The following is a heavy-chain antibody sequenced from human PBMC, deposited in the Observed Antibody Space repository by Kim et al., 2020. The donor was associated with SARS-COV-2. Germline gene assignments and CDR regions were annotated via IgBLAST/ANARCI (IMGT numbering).Heavy chain of an antibody. D-gene: IGHD3-10*01. J-gene: IGHJ4*02. CDR1: GFTFSSYG. Sequence: GGSLRLSCAASGFTFSSYGMHWVRQAPGKGLEWVAVIWYDGSNKYYADSVKGRFTISRDNSKNTLYLQMNSLRAEDTAVYYCARDPLWFGELQHMYYFDYWGQGTLVTVSS. V-gene: IGHV3-33*01. CDR3: ARDPLWFGELQHMYYFDY. CDR2: IWYDGSNK.